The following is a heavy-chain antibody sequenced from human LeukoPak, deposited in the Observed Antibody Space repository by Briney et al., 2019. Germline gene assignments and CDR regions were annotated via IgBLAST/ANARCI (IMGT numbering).Heavy chain of an antibody. CDR3: AREQGAVAGGPLFDY. J-gene: IGHJ4*02. D-gene: IGHD6-19*01. V-gene: IGHV5-51*01. CDR1: GYSFTSYW. CDR2: IYPGDSDT. Sequence: GESLKISCKGSGYSFTSYWIGWVRQMPGKGLEWMGIIYPGDSDTRYSPSFQGQVTISADKSISTAYLQWSSLKASDTAMYYCAREQGAVAGGPLFDYWGQGTLVTVSS.